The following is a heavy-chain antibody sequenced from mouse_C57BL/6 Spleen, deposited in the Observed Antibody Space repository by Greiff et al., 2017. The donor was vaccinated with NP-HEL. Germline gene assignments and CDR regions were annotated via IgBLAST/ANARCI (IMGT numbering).Heavy chain of an antibody. Sequence: QVQLKESGPGLVQPSQSLSITCTVSGFSLTSYGVHWVRQSPGKGLEWLGVIWSGGSTDYNAAFISRLSISKDNSKSQVFFKMNSLQADDTAIYYCARNRPLYYSNPHAMDYWGQGTSVTVSS. CDR3: ARNRPLYYSNPHAMDY. CDR1: GFSLTSYG. CDR2: IWSGGST. J-gene: IGHJ4*01. D-gene: IGHD2-5*01. V-gene: IGHV2-2*01.